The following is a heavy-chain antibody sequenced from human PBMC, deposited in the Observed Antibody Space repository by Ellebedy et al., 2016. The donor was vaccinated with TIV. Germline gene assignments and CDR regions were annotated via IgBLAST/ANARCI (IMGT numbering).Heavy chain of an antibody. CDR1: GGSISGSGFY. Sequence: SETLSLXXTVSGGSISGSGFYWAWIRQPPGKGLEWIATMYYSGNTYLSPSLKSRVTISADTSKKQFSLKMRSVTAADTALYYCARGSFEAFDIWGQGTLVTVSS. CDR2: MYYSGNT. D-gene: IGHD3-10*01. CDR3: ARGSFEAFDI. V-gene: IGHV4-39*01. J-gene: IGHJ3*02.